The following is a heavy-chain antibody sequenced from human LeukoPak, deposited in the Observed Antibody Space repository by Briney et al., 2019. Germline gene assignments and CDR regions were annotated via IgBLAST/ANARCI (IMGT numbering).Heavy chain of an antibody. D-gene: IGHD6-19*01. CDR3: AKDRSWMGVAGSIY. Sequence: GGSLRLSCAASGFTFSSYGMHWVRQAPGKGLEWVAVISYDGSNKYYADSVKGRFTISRDNSENTLYLQMNSLRAEDTAVYYCAKDRSWMGVAGSIYWGQGTLVTVSS. CDR2: ISYDGSNK. V-gene: IGHV3-30*18. J-gene: IGHJ4*02. CDR1: GFTFSSYG.